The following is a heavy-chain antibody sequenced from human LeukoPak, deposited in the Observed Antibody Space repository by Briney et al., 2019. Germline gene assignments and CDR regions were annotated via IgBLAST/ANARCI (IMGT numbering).Heavy chain of an antibody. Sequence: GRSLRLSCAASGFTFDDYAMHWVRQAPGKGLEWVSGISWNSGSIGYADSVKGRFTISRDNAKNSLYLQMNSLRAEDTALYYCAKGRGSSWYSYYFDYWGQGTLVTVSS. V-gene: IGHV3-9*01. CDR2: ISWNSGSI. CDR3: AKGRGSSWYSYYFDY. CDR1: GFTFDDYA. D-gene: IGHD6-13*01. J-gene: IGHJ4*02.